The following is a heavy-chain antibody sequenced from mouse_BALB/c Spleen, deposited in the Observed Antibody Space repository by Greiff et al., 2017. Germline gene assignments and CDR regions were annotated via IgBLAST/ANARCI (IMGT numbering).Heavy chain of an antibody. Sequence: EVQLVESGGGLVKPGGSLKLSCAASGFTFSSYAMSWVRQTPEKRLEWVASISSGGSTYYPDSVKGRFTITRDNARNILYLQMSSLRSEDTAMYYCARGESTTAHFDYWGQGTTLTVSS. CDR3: ARGESTTAHFDY. CDR1: GFTFSSYA. D-gene: IGHD1-2*01. CDR2: ISSGGST. V-gene: IGHV5-6-5*01. J-gene: IGHJ2*01.